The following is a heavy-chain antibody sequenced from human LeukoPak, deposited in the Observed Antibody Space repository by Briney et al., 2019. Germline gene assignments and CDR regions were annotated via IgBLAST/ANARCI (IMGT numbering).Heavy chain of an antibody. CDR3: ARALFQGYSSGWDDYYYGMDV. D-gene: IGHD6-19*01. CDR1: GYTFTSYH. CDR2: INPSDGST. J-gene: IGHJ6*02. Sequence: ASVKVSCKASGYTFTSYHMHWVRQAPGQGLEWMGIINPSDGSTSYAQKFQGRVTMTRDTSTSTVYMELSSLRSEDTAVYYCARALFQGYSSGWDDYYYGMDVWGQGTTVTVSS. V-gene: IGHV1-46*01.